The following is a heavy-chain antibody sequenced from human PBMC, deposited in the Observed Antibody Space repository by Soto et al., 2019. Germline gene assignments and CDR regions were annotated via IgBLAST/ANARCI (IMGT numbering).Heavy chain of an antibody. D-gene: IGHD3-22*01. CDR3: AKDGLSITMIVVVITQYYFDY. V-gene: IGHV3-23*01. CDR2: ISGSGGST. J-gene: IGHJ4*02. Sequence: GGSLRLSCAASGFTFSSYAMSWVRQAPWKGLEWVSAISGSGGSTYYADSVKGRFTISRDNSKNTLYLQMNSLRAEDTAVYYCAKDGLSITMIVVVITQYYFDYWGQGTLVTVSS. CDR1: GFTFSSYA.